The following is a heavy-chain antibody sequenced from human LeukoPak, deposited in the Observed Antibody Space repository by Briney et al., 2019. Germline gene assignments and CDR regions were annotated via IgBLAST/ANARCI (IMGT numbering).Heavy chain of an antibody. Sequence: PGGSLRLSCAASGFTFSSYWMSWVRQAPGKGLEWVANIKQDGSEKYYVDSVKGRFTMSRDNAKNSLYLQMNSLRVEDTAAYYCARDPSPSWGWEPPLGPDYWGQGTLVTVSS. CDR3: ARDPSPSWGWEPPLGPDY. CDR2: IKQDGSEK. J-gene: IGHJ4*02. CDR1: GFTFSSYW. D-gene: IGHD1-26*01. V-gene: IGHV3-7*01.